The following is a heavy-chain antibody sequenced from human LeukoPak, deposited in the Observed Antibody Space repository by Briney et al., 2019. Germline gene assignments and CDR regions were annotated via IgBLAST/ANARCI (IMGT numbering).Heavy chain of an antibody. CDR3: AKSHASIWNVYDY. J-gene: IGHJ4*02. D-gene: IGHD6-13*01. CDR1: GFTFSGYA. V-gene: IGHV3-23*01. CDR2: ITAGGDST. Sequence: PGGSLRLSCAASGFTFSGYAMSWVRLATGEGLEWVSAITAGGDSTYYAESVKGRFTISRDNLKNMVFLQMSTLRAEDTAIYYCAKSHASIWNVYDYWGQGTLVTVSS.